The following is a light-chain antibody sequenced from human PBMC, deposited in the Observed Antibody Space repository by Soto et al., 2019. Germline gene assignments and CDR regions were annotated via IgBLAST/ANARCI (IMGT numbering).Light chain of an antibody. Sequence: EIVMAQSPATLSVSPGERATLSCRASQSVSSNLAWYQQTPGQAPRLLIYGASSRATGIPVRFSGSGSGTEFTLTISSLQSEDFAVYYCQQYYTWPLTFGQGTRLEIK. J-gene: IGKJ5*01. V-gene: IGKV3-15*01. CDR2: GAS. CDR3: QQYYTWPLT. CDR1: QSVSSN.